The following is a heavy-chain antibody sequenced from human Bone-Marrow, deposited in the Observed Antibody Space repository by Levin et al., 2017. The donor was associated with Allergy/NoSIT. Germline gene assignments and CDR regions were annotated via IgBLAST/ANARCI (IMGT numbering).Heavy chain of an antibody. CDR2: ISSSSSYI. D-gene: IGHD1-14*01. Sequence: GESLKISCAASGFTFSSYSMNWVRQAPGKGLEWVSSISSSSSYIYYADSVKGRFTISRDNAKNSLYLQMNSLRAEDTAVYYCARDGPSTEDYWGQGTLVTVSS. V-gene: IGHV3-21*01. J-gene: IGHJ4*02. CDR3: ARDGPSTEDY. CDR1: GFTFSSYS.